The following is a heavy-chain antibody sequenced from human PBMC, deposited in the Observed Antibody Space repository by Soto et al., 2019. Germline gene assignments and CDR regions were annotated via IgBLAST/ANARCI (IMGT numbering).Heavy chain of an antibody. V-gene: IGHV3-21*01. CDR2: ISSSSSYI. CDR3: ARDPNYCSGGSCYRSFDY. Sequence: GGSLRLSCAASGFTFSSYSMNWVRQAPGKGLEWVSSISSSSSYIYYADSVKGRFTISRDNAKNQLYLQMNSLRAEDTAVYYCARDPNYCSGGSCYRSFDYWGQGTLVTVSS. CDR1: GFTFSSYS. J-gene: IGHJ4*02. D-gene: IGHD2-15*01.